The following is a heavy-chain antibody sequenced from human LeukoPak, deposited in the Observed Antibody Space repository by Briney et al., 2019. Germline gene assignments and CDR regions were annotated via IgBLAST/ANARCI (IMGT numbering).Heavy chain of an antibody. CDR3: APRGDIGLSYVDGKWFDP. J-gene: IGHJ5*02. V-gene: IGHV4-34*01. D-gene: IGHD5-12*01. CDR1: GGSFSAYY. Sequence: SETLSLTCAVYGGSFSAYYWTWIRQPPGKGLEWIGEINHSGSSNYNSSPRSRVTISVDTSYKQFSLRLSSVTAADTAVYYCAPRGDIGLSYVDGKWFDPWGQGTRVTVSS. CDR2: INHSGSS.